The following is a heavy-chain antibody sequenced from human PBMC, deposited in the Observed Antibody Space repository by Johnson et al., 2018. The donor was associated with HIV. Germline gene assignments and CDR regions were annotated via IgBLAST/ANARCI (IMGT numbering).Heavy chain of an antibody. V-gene: IGHV3-11*04. Sequence: QVQLVESGGGLVKPGGSLRLSCEASGFSFSDYYMSWIRQAPGKGLEWISYMSSSGSTIYHAESVKGRFTISRDNAKNSLYLQMNSLRVEDTAVYYCAKAVAKVGAGMSFDIWGQGTMVTVSS. J-gene: IGHJ3*02. CDR3: AKAVAKVGAGMSFDI. D-gene: IGHD1-26*01. CDR1: GFSFSDYY. CDR2: MSSSGSTI.